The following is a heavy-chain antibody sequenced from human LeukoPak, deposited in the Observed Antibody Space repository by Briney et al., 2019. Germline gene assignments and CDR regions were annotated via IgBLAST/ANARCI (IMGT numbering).Heavy chain of an antibody. CDR2: IYYSGST. V-gene: IGHV4-59*08. CDR1: GGSINNYY. D-gene: IGHD1-26*01. J-gene: IGHJ4*02. Sequence: SETLSLTCTVSGGSINNYYWSWIRQPPGKGLEWIGYIYYSGSTNYNPSLKSRVTISVDTSKNQFSLKLSSVTAADTAVYYCAKGGYGGSYYLYYFDYWGQGTLVTVSS. CDR3: AKGGYGGSYYLYYFDY.